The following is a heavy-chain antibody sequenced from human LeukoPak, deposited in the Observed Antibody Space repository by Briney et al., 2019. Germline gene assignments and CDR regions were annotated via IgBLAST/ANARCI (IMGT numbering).Heavy chain of an antibody. CDR2: IKPDGTYT. CDR1: GFIFSSDW. CDR3: ANYWNP. V-gene: IGHV3-74*01. D-gene: IGHD5-24*01. Sequence: GGSLILSCAASGFIFSSDWMYWVRQAPGRGPVWVSGIKPDGTYTHYADSVKGRFTISRDDAKNTLYLQMNSLRVEDTAVYYCANYWNPWGPGTLVTVSS. J-gene: IGHJ5*02.